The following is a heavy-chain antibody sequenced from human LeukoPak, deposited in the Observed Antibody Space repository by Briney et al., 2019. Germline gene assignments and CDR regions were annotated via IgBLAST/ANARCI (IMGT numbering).Heavy chain of an antibody. V-gene: IGHV4-61*02. D-gene: IGHD3-22*01. J-gene: IGHJ3*02. CDR1: GGSISSGSYY. Sequence: SQTLSLTCTVSGGSISSGSYYWSWIRQPAGKGLEWIGRIYTSGSTNYNPSLKSRVTISVDTSKNQFSLKLSSLTAAATAVYYCARDEPDYYDSSGYEPNDAFDIWGQGTMVTVSS. CDR2: IYTSGST. CDR3: ARDEPDYYDSSGYEPNDAFDI.